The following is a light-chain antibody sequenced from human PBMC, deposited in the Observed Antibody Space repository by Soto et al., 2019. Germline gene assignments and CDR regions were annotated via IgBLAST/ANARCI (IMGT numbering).Light chain of an antibody. CDR2: GAS. V-gene: IGKV3-15*01. Sequence: EIVMTQSPATLTESPVERATLSCKASQSVSSNLAWYQQKPGQAPRLLIYGASTRATGIPARFSGSGSGTEFTLTISSLQSEDFAVYYCEQYNNWPITFGQGTRLEIK. CDR1: QSVSSN. CDR3: EQYNNWPIT. J-gene: IGKJ5*01.